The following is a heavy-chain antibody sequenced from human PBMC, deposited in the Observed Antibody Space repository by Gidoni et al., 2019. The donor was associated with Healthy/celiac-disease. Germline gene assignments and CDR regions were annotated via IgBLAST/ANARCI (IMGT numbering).Heavy chain of an antibody. CDR1: GGPFSSYA. J-gene: IGHJ6*02. CDR2: IIPIFGKA. CDR3: ARAQDIVVVPAAPRYYYYYGMDV. V-gene: IGHV1-69*01. Sequence: QVQLVQSGAAVTKPGSSVKISCKASGGPFSSYAIRWVRPAPGQGLEWMGGIIPIFGKANYAKKCQGRGTITADESTSTAYMELSSLRSEDTAVYYCARAQDIVVVPAAPRYYYYYGMDVWGQGTTVTVSS. D-gene: IGHD2-2*01.